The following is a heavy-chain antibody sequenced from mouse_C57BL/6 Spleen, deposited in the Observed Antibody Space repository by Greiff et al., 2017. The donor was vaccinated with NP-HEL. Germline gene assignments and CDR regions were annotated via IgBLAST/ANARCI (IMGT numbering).Heavy chain of an antibody. D-gene: IGHD4-1*01. CDR1: GFNIKDDY. Sequence: EVKLMESGAELVRPGASVKLSCTASGFNIKDDYMHWVKQRPEQGLAWIGWIDPENGDTEYASKFQGKATITADTSSNTAYLQLSSLTSEDTAVYYCTGTGTDWYFDVWGTGTTVTVSS. J-gene: IGHJ1*03. CDR2: IDPENGDT. CDR3: TGTGTDWYFDV. V-gene: IGHV14-4*01.